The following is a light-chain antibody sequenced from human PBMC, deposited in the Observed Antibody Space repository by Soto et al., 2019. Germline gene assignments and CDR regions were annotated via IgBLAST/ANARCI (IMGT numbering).Light chain of an antibody. V-gene: IGKV4-1*01. J-gene: IGKJ4*01. CDR3: QQYYTIPLN. CDR1: QSALYSSDNKNY. Sequence: EMVLNHSPVTLAFTMSHRANISFRSSQSALYSSDNKNYLVWYQQKPGQPPKLLIYWASTREFGVPDRFSGSGSGTDFTLTISSLQAEDVAVYYCQQYYTIPLNFGGGTKVDIK. CDR2: WAS.